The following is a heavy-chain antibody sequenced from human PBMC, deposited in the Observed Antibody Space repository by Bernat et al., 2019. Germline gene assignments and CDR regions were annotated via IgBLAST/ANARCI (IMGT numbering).Heavy chain of an antibody. CDR2: IHSSGST. V-gene: IGHV4-59*01. J-gene: IGHJ4*02. CDR3: ATSGRVATYYFDY. D-gene: IGHD5-12*01. Sequence: QVQLQESGPGLVKPSETLSLTCTVSGGSIGSYYWSWIRQPPGKGLEWIGYIHSSGSTNYNPSLKSRVTMSVDTPKNQFSLKLNSETAADMAVYYCATSGRVATYYFDYWGQGTLVTVSS. CDR1: GGSIGSYY.